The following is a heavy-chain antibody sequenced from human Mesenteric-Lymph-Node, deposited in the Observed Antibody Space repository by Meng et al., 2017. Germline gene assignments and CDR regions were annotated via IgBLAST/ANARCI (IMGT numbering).Heavy chain of an antibody. Sequence: ASVKVSCKASGYTFTRYGISWVRQAPGQGLEWMGRINPNSGGTNYAQKFQGRVTMTRDTSISTAYMELSRLRSDDTAVYYCAKSYSSGWYTWDFDYWGQGTLVTVSS. CDR3: AKSYSSGWYTWDFDY. CDR2: INPNSGGT. CDR1: GYTFTRYG. V-gene: IGHV1-2*06. D-gene: IGHD6-19*01. J-gene: IGHJ4*02.